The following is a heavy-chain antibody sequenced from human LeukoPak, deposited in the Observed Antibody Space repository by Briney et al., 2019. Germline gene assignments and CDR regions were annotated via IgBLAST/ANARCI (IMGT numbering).Heavy chain of an antibody. D-gene: IGHD5-18*01. V-gene: IGHV4-39*01. J-gene: IGHJ6*02. CDR2: IYYSGST. CDR3: ARHERSDTAVDGMDV. CDR1: GGSISSSSYY. Sequence: SETLSLTCTVSGGSISSSSYYWGWIRQPPGKGLEWIGSIYYSGSTYYNPSLKSRVTISVDTSKNQFSLKLSSVTAADTAVYYCARHERSDTAVDGMDVWGQGTTVTVSS.